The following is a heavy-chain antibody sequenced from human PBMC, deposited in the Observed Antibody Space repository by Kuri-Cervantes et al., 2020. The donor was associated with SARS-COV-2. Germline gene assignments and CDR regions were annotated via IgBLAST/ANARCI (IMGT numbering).Heavy chain of an antibody. D-gene: IGHD3-3*01. CDR2: IKQDGSEK. J-gene: IGHJ4*02. Sequence: GESLKISCAASGFTFSSYGMHWVRQAPGKGLEWVANIKQDGSEKYYVDSVKGRFTISRDNAKNSLYLQMNSLRAEDTAVYYCARVGAYYDFWSGYGPFDYWGQGTLVTVSS. CDR3: ARVGAYYDFWSGYGPFDY. CDR1: GFTFSSYG. V-gene: IGHV3-7*01.